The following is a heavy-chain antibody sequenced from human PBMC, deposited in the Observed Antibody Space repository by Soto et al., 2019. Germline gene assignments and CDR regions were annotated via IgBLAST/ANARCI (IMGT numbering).Heavy chain of an antibody. D-gene: IGHD2-15*01. CDR2: IIPIFGTA. V-gene: IGHV1-69*06. CDR1: GGTFSSYA. Sequence: SVKVSCKASGGTFSSYAISWVRQAPGQGLEWMGGIIPIFGTANYAQKFQGRVTITADKSTSTAYMELSSLRSEDTAVYYCARDAPRRYCSGGSCTLPNYFDYWGQGTLVTVSS. CDR3: ARDAPRRYCSGGSCTLPNYFDY. J-gene: IGHJ4*02.